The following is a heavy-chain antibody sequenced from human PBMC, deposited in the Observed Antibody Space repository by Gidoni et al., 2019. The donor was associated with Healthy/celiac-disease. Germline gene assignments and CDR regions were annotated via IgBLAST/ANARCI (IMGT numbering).Heavy chain of an antibody. CDR3: AGIGASSSSWSRYYYYGMDV. J-gene: IGHJ6*02. Sequence: QVQLQESGPGLVKPSQTLSLTCTVSGGSISSGSYSWSWIRQPAGKGLEWIGRIYTSGSTNYNPSLKSRVTISVDTSKNQFSLKLSSVTAADTAVYYCAGIGASSSSWSRYYYYGMDVWGQGTTVTVSS. V-gene: IGHV4-61*02. CDR1: GGSISSGSYS. CDR2: IYTSGST. D-gene: IGHD6-13*01.